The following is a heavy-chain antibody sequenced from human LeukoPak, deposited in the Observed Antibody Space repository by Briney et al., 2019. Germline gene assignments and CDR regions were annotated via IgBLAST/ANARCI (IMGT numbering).Heavy chain of an antibody. D-gene: IGHD6-19*01. CDR1: GFTFSSYG. V-gene: IGHV3-30*18. Sequence: PGGSLRLSCAASGFTFSSYGMHWVRQAPGKGLEWVAVISYDGSKKYYVDSVKGRFTISRDNSKNTLYLQMNSLRAEDTAVYYCANSPIPQWLVSSKRSAEYFQHWGQGTLVTVSS. CDR2: ISYDGSKK. J-gene: IGHJ1*01. CDR3: ANSPIPQWLVSSKRSAEYFQH.